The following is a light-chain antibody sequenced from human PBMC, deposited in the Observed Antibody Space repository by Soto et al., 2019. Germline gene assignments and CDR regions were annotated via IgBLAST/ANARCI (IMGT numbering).Light chain of an antibody. J-gene: IGKJ5*01. CDR2: GAS. V-gene: IGKV3-20*01. Sequence: IVLTQSPGTLSLSPGERVTLSCRASQSVTTRLAWYQHKPGQAPRLVIYGASSRATGIPDRFSGSGSGTDFTLIISRLEPEDFAVYYCQQYGSSPITCGQGTRREIK. CDR1: QSVTTR. CDR3: QQYGSSPIT.